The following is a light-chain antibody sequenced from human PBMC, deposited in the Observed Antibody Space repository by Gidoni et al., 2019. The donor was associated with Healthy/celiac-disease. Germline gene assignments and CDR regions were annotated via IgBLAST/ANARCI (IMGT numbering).Light chain of an antibody. V-gene: IGKV1-33*01. CDR2: DAS. CDR1: QEISNY. CDR3: QQYDNLLT. J-gene: IGKJ4*01. Sequence: DIQMTQSPSSLSASVGDRVTITCQASQEISNYLNWYQQKPGKAPKLLSYDASNLETGVPSRFSGSGSGTDFTFTISSLQPEDIATYYCQQYDNLLTFGGGTKVEIK.